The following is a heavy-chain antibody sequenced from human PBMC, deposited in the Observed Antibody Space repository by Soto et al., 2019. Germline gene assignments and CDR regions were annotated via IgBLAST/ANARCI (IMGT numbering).Heavy chain of an antibody. J-gene: IGHJ4*02. CDR1: GGTFSSYA. CDR3: SRDDSDWFFN. CDR2: IIPIFGTA. D-gene: IGHD3-9*01. V-gene: IGHV1-69*13. Sequence: SVKVSCKASGGTFSSYAISWVRQAPGQGVEWMGGIIPIFGTANYAQKFQGRVTITADESTSTAYMELSSLISEDTAVYYCSRDDSDWFFNWGRGTLVTVSS.